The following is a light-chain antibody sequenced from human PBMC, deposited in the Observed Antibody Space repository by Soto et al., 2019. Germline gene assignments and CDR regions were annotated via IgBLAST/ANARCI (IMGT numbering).Light chain of an antibody. Sequence: EVVLRQSPDTLSLSPGERATLSCRTSHSVDIYLAWYQQKPGQAPRLLIYDSYNRVTGIPTRFSGSGSGTDFTLTISSLEPEDSAVYYCQQRKYWPPLTFGGGTKVEIK. V-gene: IGKV3-11*01. CDR2: DSY. CDR3: QQRKYWPPLT. CDR1: HSVDIY. J-gene: IGKJ4*01.